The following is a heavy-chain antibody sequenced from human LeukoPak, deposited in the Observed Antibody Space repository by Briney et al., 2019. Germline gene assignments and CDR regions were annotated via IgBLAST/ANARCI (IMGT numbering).Heavy chain of an antibody. CDR1: GGSVSSGSYY. D-gene: IGHD4-17*01. CDR3: ARGSYGDYVGVGDAFDI. Sequence: SETLSLTCTVSGGSVSSGSYYWSWIRQPPGKGLEWIGYIYYSGSTNYNPSLKSRVTISVDTSKNQFSLKLSSVTAADTAVYYCARGSYGDYVGVGDAFDIWGQGTMVTVSS. J-gene: IGHJ3*02. CDR2: IYYSGST. V-gene: IGHV4-61*01.